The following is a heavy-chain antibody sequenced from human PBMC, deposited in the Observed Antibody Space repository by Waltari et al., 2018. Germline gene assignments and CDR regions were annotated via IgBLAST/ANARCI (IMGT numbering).Heavy chain of an antibody. J-gene: IGHJ5*02. Sequence: QVQLVQSGAEVKKPGASVKVSCKASGYTFTSYDINWVRQATGQGLEWMGWMNPNSGNTGYEQKFQGRVTMTRNTSISTAYMELSSLRSEDTAVYYCASQIYGSSNNWFDPWGQGTLVTVSS. V-gene: IGHV1-8*01. CDR1: GYTFTSYD. CDR2: MNPNSGNT. D-gene: IGHD3-10*01. CDR3: ASQIYGSSNNWFDP.